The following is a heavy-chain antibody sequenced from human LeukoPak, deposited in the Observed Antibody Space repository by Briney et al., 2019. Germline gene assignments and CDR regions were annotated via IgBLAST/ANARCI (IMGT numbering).Heavy chain of an antibody. J-gene: IGHJ5*02. CDR3: ARGIVVVPASNWFDP. V-gene: IGHV4-31*03. D-gene: IGHD2-2*01. CDR1: GGSISSGGYY. Sequence: SETLSLTCTVSGGSISSGGYYWSWIRQHPGKGLEWIGYIYYSGSTNYNPSLKSRVTISVDKSKNQFSLKLSSVTAADTAVYYCARGIVVVPASNWFDPWGQGTLVTVSS. CDR2: IYYSGST.